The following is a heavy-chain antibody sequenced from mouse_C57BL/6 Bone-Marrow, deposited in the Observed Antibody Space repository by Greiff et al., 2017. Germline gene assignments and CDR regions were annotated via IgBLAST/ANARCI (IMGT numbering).Heavy chain of an antibody. Sequence: QVQLQQPGAELVKPGASVKLSCKASGYTFTSYWMHWVKQRPGQGLEWIGMIHPNSGSTNYNEKLKSKATLTVDKSSSTAYMQLSSLTSEDSAVYYCARRGYYGSSLYFDYWGQGTTLTVSS. V-gene: IGHV1-64*01. CDR3: ARRGYYGSSLYFDY. CDR2: IHPNSGST. J-gene: IGHJ2*01. D-gene: IGHD1-1*01. CDR1: GYTFTSYW.